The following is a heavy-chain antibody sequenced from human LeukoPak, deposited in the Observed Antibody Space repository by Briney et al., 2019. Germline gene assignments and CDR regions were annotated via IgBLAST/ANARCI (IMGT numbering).Heavy chain of an antibody. D-gene: IGHD5-18*01. CDR1: GSSITSANFF. CDR3: ARQPEIEYSYGFGDY. Sequence: SETLSLTCIVSGSSITSANFFWGWFRQPPGEGPEWIGTIDYTGRTFYSPSVASRVTVSLDTSKNQFSLRLTSMTAADTAVYYCARQPEIEYSYGFGDYWGQGRLVTVTS. CDR2: IDYTGRT. V-gene: IGHV4-39*01. J-gene: IGHJ4*02.